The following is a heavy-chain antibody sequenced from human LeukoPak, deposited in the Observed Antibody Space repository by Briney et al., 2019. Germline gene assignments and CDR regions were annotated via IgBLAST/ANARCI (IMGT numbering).Heavy chain of an antibody. CDR1: GFTFSSYA. V-gene: IGHV3-64*01. D-gene: IGHD1-26*01. CDR2: ISSNGGST. J-gene: IGHJ4*02. Sequence: GGSLRLSCAASGFTFSSYAMHWVRQAPGKGLDYVSAISSNGGSTYYANSVKGRFTISRDNSKNTLYLQMGSLRAEDMAVYYCAGGELFDYWGQGTLVTVSS. CDR3: AGGELFDY.